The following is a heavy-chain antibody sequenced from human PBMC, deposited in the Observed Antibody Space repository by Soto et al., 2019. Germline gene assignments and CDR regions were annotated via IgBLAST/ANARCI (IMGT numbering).Heavy chain of an antibody. V-gene: IGHV3-23*01. D-gene: IGHD6-19*01. CDR2: ISGSGGST. Sequence: GGSLRLSCAASGFTFSSYAMSWVRQAPGKGLEWVSVISGSGGSTYYADSVKGRFSISRDNSKNTFYLQMNSLRAEDTAVYYCAKLGIVVAGTPYYYGMDVWGQGTTVTVSS. CDR1: GFTFSSYA. CDR3: AKLGIVVAGTPYYYGMDV. J-gene: IGHJ6*02.